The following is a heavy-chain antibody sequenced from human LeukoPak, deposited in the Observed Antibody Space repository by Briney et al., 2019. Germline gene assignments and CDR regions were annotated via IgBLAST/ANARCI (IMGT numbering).Heavy chain of an antibody. CDR3: ARFREWEAYYYYMDV. V-gene: IGHV3-21*01. Sequence: GGSLRLSCAASGFTFSSYSMNWVRQAPGKGLEWVSSISSSSSYIYYADSVKGRFTISRDNAKNSLYLQMNSLRAEDTAVYYCARFREWEAYYYYMDVWGKGTTVTVSS. J-gene: IGHJ6*03. CDR2: ISSSSSYI. D-gene: IGHD1-26*01. CDR1: GFTFSSYS.